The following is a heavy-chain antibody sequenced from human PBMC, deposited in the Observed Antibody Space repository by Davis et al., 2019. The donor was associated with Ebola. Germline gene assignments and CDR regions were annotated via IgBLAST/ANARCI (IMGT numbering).Heavy chain of an antibody. CDR1: GYSFTSYW. Sequence: GESLKISCKGSGYSFTSYWIGWVRQMPGKGLEWMGIIYPGDSDTRYSPSFQGQVTISADKSISTAYLQWSSLKASDTAMYYCARHDGGGIAAAGTEYFQHWGQGTLVTVSS. D-gene: IGHD6-13*01. CDR2: IYPGDSDT. V-gene: IGHV5-51*01. J-gene: IGHJ1*01. CDR3: ARHDGGGIAAAGTEYFQH.